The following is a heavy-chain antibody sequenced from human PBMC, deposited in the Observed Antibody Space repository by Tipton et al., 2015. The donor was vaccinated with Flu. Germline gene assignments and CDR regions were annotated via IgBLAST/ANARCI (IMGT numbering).Heavy chain of an antibody. CDR3: ARDYLLGDLSFFDN. CDR1: GDSISSYY. CDR2: IYTSGST. D-gene: IGHD3-16*02. V-gene: IGHV4-4*07. Sequence: TLSLTCTVSGDSISSYYWSWIRQPAGKGLEWIGRIYTSGSTNYNASLKSRVTMSVDTSKYQFSLKLSSVTVADTAVYYCARDYLLGDLSFFDNWGQGTLVTVSS. J-gene: IGHJ4*02.